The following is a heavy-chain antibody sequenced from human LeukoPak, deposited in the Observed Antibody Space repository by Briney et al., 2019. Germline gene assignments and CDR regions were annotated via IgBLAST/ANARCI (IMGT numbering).Heavy chain of an antibody. Sequence: GESLQTPCKGSGYSFTSYWISWVRQMPGKGLEWMGSIDPSDSYTNYSPSFQGHVTISADKSISTAYLQWSSLKASDTAMYYCARRGFGSGSYYFDYWGQGTLVTVSS. CDR2: IDPSDSYT. V-gene: IGHV5-10-1*01. D-gene: IGHD3-10*01. CDR1: GYSFTSYW. J-gene: IGHJ4*02. CDR3: ARRGFGSGSYYFDY.